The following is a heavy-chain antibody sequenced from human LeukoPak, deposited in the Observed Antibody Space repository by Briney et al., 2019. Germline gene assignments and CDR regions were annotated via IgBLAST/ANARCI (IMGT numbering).Heavy chain of an antibody. V-gene: IGHV3-21*01. CDR2: ISSSSSYI. D-gene: IGHD5-18*01. Sequence: PGGSLRLSCAASGFTFSSSAMSWVRQVPGKGLEWVSSISSSSSYIYYADSVKGRFTISRDNAKNSLYLQMNSLRAEDTAVYYCAREQDTAMEDWGQGTLVTVSS. CDR3: AREQDTAMED. CDR1: GFTFSSSA. J-gene: IGHJ4*02.